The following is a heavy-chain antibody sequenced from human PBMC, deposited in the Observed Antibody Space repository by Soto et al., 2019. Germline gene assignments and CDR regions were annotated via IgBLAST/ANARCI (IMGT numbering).Heavy chain of an antibody. V-gene: IGHV4-30-2*06. CDR2: IYQSGST. CDR3: ARGDYNDYFDF. CDR1: GVSINTGGYS. J-gene: IGHJ4*02. Sequence: QVQLQESGPGLVKPSQTLSLTCAVSGVSINTGGYSWNWIRQSPGKALEWMGHIYQSGSTYYKPSLKGRITISVDMSNNDFSLEVTSVTPADTAVYFCARGDYNDYFDFWGKGALVTVSS. D-gene: IGHD4-4*01.